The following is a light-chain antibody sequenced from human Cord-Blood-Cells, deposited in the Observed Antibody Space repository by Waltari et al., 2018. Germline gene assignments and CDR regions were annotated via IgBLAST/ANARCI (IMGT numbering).Light chain of an antibody. CDR2: DAS. Sequence: EIVLTQSPATLSLSPGERVTLSCRASQSVSSYLAWYQQKPGQAPRLLIYDASNRATGIPARFSGSGSGTDFTLTISSLEPEDFAVYYCQQRSNWPCTFGQGTKVEIK. CDR3: QQRSNWPCT. J-gene: IGKJ1*01. CDR1: QSVSSY. V-gene: IGKV3-11*01.